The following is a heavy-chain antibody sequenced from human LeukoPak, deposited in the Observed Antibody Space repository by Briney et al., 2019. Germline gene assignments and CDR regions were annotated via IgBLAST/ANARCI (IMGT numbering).Heavy chain of an antibody. D-gene: IGHD2-2*01. Sequence: SETLSLTCAVYGGSFGGYYWSWIRQPPGKGLEWIGEINHSGSTNYNPSLKNRVTISVDTSKNQFSLKLSSVTAADTAVYYCARVVQGFDDFEIWGQGTMVTVSS. V-gene: IGHV4-34*01. CDR1: GGSFGGYY. J-gene: IGHJ3*02. CDR3: ARVVQGFDDFEI. CDR2: INHSGST.